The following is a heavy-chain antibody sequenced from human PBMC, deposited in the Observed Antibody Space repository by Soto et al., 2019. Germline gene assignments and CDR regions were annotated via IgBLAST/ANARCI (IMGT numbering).Heavy chain of an antibody. V-gene: IGHV3-48*01. D-gene: IGHD6-13*01. CDR3: ARGRSSSWAAYDYYYYMDV. CDR1: GFTFSSYS. CDR2: ISSSSSTI. J-gene: IGHJ6*03. Sequence: GGSLRLSCAASGFTFSSYSMNWVRQAPGKGLEWVSYISSSSSTIYYADSVKGRFTISRDNAKNSLYLQMNSLRAEDTAVYYCARGRSSSWAAYDYYYYMDVWGKGTTVTVSS.